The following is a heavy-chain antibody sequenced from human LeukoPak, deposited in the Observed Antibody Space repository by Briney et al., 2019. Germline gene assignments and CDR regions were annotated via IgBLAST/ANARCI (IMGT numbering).Heavy chain of an antibody. CDR3: ARGGLGRYYYMDV. CDR1: GDSISNSNLY. CDR2: IYDSGNT. Sequence: PSETLSLTCIVSGDSISNSNLYWGWIRQPPGKGLEWIGSIYDSGNTYYNASLKSRVSISVDTSKNQFSLRLRSVTAADTAVYYCARGGLGRYYYMDVWGKGTTVTISS. J-gene: IGHJ6*03. V-gene: IGHV4-39*07. D-gene: IGHD3-10*01.